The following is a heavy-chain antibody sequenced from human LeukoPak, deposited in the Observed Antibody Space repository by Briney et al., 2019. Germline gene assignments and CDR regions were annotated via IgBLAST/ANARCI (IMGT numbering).Heavy chain of an antibody. Sequence: GGSLRLSCAASGFTFSTYSMNWVRQAPGKGLEWVSSISSTSSYIYYADSVKGRFTISRDNSKNTLYLQLNSLRVEDTAIYYCAKDRGGGAAAELDFWGQGTLVAVSS. CDR3: AKDRGGGAAAELDF. J-gene: IGHJ4*02. D-gene: IGHD6-13*01. CDR1: GFTFSTYS. V-gene: IGHV3-21*04. CDR2: ISSTSSYI.